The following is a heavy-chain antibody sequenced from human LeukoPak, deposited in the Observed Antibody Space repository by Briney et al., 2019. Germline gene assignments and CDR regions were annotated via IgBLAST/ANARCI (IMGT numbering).Heavy chain of an antibody. J-gene: IGHJ4*02. CDR2: INHSGST. CDR3: ARGLWF. CDR1: GGSFSGYY. V-gene: IGHV4-34*01. Sequence: SETLSLTCAVYGGSFSGYYWSWIRQPPGKGLEWIGEINHSGSTNYNPSLKSRVTISVDTSKNQFSLKLSSVTAADTAVYYCARGLWFGDQGTLVTVSS. D-gene: IGHD3-10*01.